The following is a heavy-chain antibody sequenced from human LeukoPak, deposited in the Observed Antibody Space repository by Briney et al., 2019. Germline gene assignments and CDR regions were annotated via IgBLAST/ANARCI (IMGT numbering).Heavy chain of an antibody. J-gene: IGHJ4*02. CDR2: TPYHGVSR. CDR3: AKDRHGDYTSDY. D-gene: IGHD4-17*01. Sequence: GGSLRLPCAASGFIFGSYGMHWVRQAPVKGLEWVAFTPYHGVSRYYTESVKGRFTISRDNSKSTPYLQMNSLRIEDTAVYYCAKDRHGDYTSDYWGQGTLVIVSS. CDR1: GFIFGSYG. V-gene: IGHV3-30*02.